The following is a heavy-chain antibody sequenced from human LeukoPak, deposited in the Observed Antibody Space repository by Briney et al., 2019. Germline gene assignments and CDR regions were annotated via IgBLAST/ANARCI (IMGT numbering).Heavy chain of an antibody. Sequence: SETLSLTCTVSGGSISSGNYYWSWIRQPPGKGLEWIGYIYYSGSTNYNPSLKSRVTISVDTSKNQFSLKLSSVTAADTAVYYCARAQDPGTGYSSLWRRYYYYGMDVWGQGTTVTVSS. CDR1: GGSISSGNYY. CDR2: IYYSGST. D-gene: IGHD3/OR15-3a*01. J-gene: IGHJ6*02. CDR3: ARAQDPGTGYSSLWRRYYYYGMDV. V-gene: IGHV4-61*01.